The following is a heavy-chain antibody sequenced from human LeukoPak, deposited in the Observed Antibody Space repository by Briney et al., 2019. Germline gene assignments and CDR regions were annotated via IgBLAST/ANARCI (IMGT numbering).Heavy chain of an antibody. CDR2: INRNSTYI. J-gene: IGHJ4*02. Sequence: GGPLTLSCAASGFTFSSYIMNWVRRGPGKALEWVASINRNSTYIHYADSVKGRFTISRDNARNSLFLQRNSLRAEDAAIYYCASDEGNYFDYWGQGTLVTVSS. CDR1: GFTFSSYI. V-gene: IGHV3-21*01. CDR3: ASDEGNYFDY.